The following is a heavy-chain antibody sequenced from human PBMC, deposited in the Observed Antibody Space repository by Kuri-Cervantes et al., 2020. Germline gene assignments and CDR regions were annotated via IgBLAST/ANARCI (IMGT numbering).Heavy chain of an antibody. CDR1: GFSFSNYA. Sequence: GGSLRLSCATSGFSFSNYALHWVRQAPGKGLEWVALISNDGDNKSYSDSVKGRFTISRDNAKNSLYLQMNSLRAEDTAVYYCARDEVIQFLEWLPYYYYMDVWGKGTTVTVSS. CDR3: ARDEVIQFLEWLPYYYYMDV. D-gene: IGHD3-3*01. CDR2: ISNDGDNK. V-gene: IGHV3-30-3*01. J-gene: IGHJ6*03.